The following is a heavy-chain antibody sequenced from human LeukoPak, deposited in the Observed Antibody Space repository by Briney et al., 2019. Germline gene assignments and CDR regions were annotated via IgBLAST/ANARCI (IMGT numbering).Heavy chain of an antibody. J-gene: IGHJ4*02. D-gene: IGHD2-21*01. V-gene: IGHV3-23*01. CDR3: ATEKGDSPDY. CDR1: GFTFSSYA. CDR2: LSGSGGNT. Sequence: GGSLRLSCAASGFTFSSYAMAWVRQAPGKGLEWVSGLSGSGGNTYYADSVKGRFTISRDNPKNTLYLQMNSLRAEDTAVYYCATEKGDSPDYWGQGTQVTVSS.